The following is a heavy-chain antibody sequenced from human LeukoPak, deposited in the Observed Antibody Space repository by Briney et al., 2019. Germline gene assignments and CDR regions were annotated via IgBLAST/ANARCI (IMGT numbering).Heavy chain of an antibody. CDR3: VRDGSSWGNFDY. CDR1: GIIFSAYW. V-gene: IGHV3-74*01. Sequence: PGGSLRLSCAASGIIFSAYWMHWVRQAPGKGLVWVSRISGDGSAIHYADSVKGRFTVSRDNAKNSLYLQMNSLRTEDTAVYYCVRDGSSWGNFDYWGQGTLVSVSS. D-gene: IGHD7-27*01. J-gene: IGHJ4*02. CDR2: ISGDGSAI.